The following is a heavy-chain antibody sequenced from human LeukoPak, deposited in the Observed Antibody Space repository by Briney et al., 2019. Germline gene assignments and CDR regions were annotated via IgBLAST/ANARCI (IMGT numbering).Heavy chain of an antibody. D-gene: IGHD3-22*01. Sequence: SQTLSLTCTVSGGPITSGSYFWSWIRQPAGKGLEWIGRVSPSGSTNYNPSLRSRATISIDTSKNQFSLKLSSVTAADTAVYYCARSYYYDSSGSKDAFDIWGQGTMVTVFS. CDR2: VSPSGST. CDR3: ARSYYYDSSGSKDAFDI. J-gene: IGHJ3*02. V-gene: IGHV4-61*02. CDR1: GGPITSGSYF.